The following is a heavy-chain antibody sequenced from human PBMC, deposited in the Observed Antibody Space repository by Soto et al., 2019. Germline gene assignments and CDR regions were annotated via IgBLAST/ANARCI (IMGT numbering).Heavy chain of an antibody. J-gene: IGHJ6*02. Sequence: LRLSCAASGFTFISYEMNWVRQTPGKGLEWVSSISSSGNYIYYADSVKGRFTISRDNPKNSLFLQMTSLRPEDTAVYYCAKRPPYGMDVWGQGTTVTVSS. CDR3: AKRPPYGMDV. CDR2: ISSSGNYI. V-gene: IGHV3-21*01. CDR1: GFTFISYE.